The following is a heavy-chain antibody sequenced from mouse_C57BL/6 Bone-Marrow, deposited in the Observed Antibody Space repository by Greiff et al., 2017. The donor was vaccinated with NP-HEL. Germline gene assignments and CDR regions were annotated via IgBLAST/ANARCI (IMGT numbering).Heavy chain of an antibody. D-gene: IGHD2-5*01. J-gene: IGHJ2*01. V-gene: IGHV1-19*01. Sequence: EVQLQQSGPVLVKPGASVKMSCKASGYTFTDYYMNWVKQSHGKSLEWIGVINPYNGGTSYNQKFKGKATLTVDKSSSTAYMELNSLTSEDSAVYYCAREVNYSNYSFDYWGQGTTLTVSS. CDR2: INPYNGGT. CDR3: AREVNYSNYSFDY. CDR1: GYTFTDYY.